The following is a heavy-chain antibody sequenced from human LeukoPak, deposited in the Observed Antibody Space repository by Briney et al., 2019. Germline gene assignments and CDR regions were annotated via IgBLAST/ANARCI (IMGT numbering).Heavy chain of an antibody. V-gene: IGHV4-39*07. D-gene: IGHD2-15*01. J-gene: IGHJ4*02. Sequence: SETLSLTCTVSGGSISSSSYYWGWIRQPPGKGLEWIGSIYYSGSTYYNPSLKSRVTISVDTSKNQFSLKLSSVTAADTAVYYCARWTSGFAYWGQGTLVTVSS. CDR2: IYYSGST. CDR3: ARWTSGFAY. CDR1: GGSISSSSYY.